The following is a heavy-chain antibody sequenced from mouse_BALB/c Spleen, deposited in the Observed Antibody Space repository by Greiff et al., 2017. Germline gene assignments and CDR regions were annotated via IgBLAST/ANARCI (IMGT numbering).Heavy chain of an antibody. CDR2: IRNKANGYTT. J-gene: IGHJ1*01. CDR1: GFTFTDYY. CDR3: ARDGNYGYFDV. V-gene: IGHV7-3*02. Sequence: EVQRVESGGGLVQPGGSLRLSCATSGFTFTDYYMSWVRQPPGKALEWLGFIRNKANGYTTEYSASVKGRFTISRDNSQSILYLQMNTLRAEDSATYYCARDGNYGYFDVWGAGTTVTVSS. D-gene: IGHD2-1*01.